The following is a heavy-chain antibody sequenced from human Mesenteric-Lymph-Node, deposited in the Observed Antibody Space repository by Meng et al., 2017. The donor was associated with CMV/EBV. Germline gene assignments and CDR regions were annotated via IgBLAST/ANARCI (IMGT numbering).Heavy chain of an antibody. J-gene: IGHJ4*02. V-gene: IGHV4-34*01. Sequence: QVHLQQWGAGLLKPSETLSLTWPVYGGSFSGYYWSWIRQPPGKGLEWIGEINHSGSTNYNPSLKSRVTISVDTSKNQFSLKLSSVTAADTAVYYCARHQRWLKSEGGFNYWGQGTLVTVSS. CDR2: INHSGST. D-gene: IGHD4-23*01. CDR3: ARHQRWLKSEGGFNY. CDR1: GGSFSGYY.